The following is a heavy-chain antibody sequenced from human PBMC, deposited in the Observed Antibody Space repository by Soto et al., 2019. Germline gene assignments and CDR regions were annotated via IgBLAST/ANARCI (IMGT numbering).Heavy chain of an antibody. Sequence: QVQLVESGGGVVQPGGSLRLSCSASGFTFSRYAMHWVRQAPGEGLDWVAVVSFDGSNEYYAESVRGRFTISRDTSKNTLYLQMNSLRPEDKAVYFCARPRMTTTTRYHGMDVWGRGTTVTVSS. CDR3: ARPRMTTTTRYHGMDV. J-gene: IGHJ6*02. CDR2: VSFDGSNE. CDR1: GFTFSRYA. D-gene: IGHD4-17*01. V-gene: IGHV3-30-3*01.